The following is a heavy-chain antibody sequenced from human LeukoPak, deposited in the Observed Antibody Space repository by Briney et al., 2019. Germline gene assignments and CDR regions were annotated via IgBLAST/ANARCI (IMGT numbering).Heavy chain of an antibody. CDR2: IYYSGST. CDR3: ARHPYDSSGYLDY. D-gene: IGHD3-22*01. Sequence: PSETLSLTCTVSGGSISSYYWSWIRQPPGKGLEWIGYIYYSGSTNYNPSLKSRVTISVDTSKNQFSLKLSSVTAADTAVYYCARHPYDSSGYLDYWGQGTLVTVSS. V-gene: IGHV4-59*01. CDR1: GGSISSYY. J-gene: IGHJ4*02.